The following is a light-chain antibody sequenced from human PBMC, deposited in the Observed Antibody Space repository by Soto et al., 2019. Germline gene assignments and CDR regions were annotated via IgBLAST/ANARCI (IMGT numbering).Light chain of an antibody. CDR3: GTWDSSLTTGPYV. J-gene: IGLJ1*01. CDR1: TSNIGNNY. Sequence: QSLLTQPPSVSAPSDKKVTISCSGSTSNIGNNYMAWDQQLQGTAPKLLIYENNKRPSGIPDRFSGSKSGTSATLGITGLQTGDEADYYCGTWDSSLTTGPYVFGTGTKVPV. V-gene: IGLV1-51*02. CDR2: ENN.